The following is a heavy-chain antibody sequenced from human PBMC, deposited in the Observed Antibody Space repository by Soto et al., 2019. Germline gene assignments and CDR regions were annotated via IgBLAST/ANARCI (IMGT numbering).Heavy chain of an antibody. CDR1: GGTISSCY. CDR2: IYYSGST. J-gene: IGHJ6*03. D-gene: IGHD3-3*01. Sequence: SXTLSLTCTVSGGTISSCYWSWIRQPPVNGLEWIGYIYYSGSTNYNPCLKSRVTISVDTSKNQFSLKLSSVTAADTALYYCARAEYYDFWSGYPSPMDVWGKGTTVTVSS. CDR3: ARAEYYDFWSGYPSPMDV. V-gene: IGHV4-59*01.